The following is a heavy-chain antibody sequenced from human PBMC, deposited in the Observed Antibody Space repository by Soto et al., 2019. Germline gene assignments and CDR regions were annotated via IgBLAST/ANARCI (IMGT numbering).Heavy chain of an antibody. D-gene: IGHD5-18*01. V-gene: IGHV3-30*18. J-gene: IGHJ4*02. CDR3: AKDRRTAMVFSYYFDY. Sequence: QVQLVESGGGVVQPGRSLRLSCAASGFTFSSYGMHWVRQAPGKGLEWVAVISYDGSNKYYADSVKGRFTISRDNSKNTLYLQMNSLRAEDTAVYYCAKDRRTAMVFSYYFDYWGQGTLGTVSS. CDR2: ISYDGSNK. CDR1: GFTFSSYG.